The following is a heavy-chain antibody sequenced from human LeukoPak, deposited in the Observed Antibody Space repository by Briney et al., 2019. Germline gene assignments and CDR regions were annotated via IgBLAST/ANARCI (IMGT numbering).Heavy chain of an antibody. CDR3: ARDRRYCSGGSCYDYFDY. Sequence: SVKVSCTASGGTFSIYAISWVRQAPGQGLEWMGRIIPIFGIANYAQKFQGRVTITADKSTSTAYMELSSLRSEDTAVYYCARDRRYCSGGSCYDYFDYWGQGTLVTVSS. CDR2: IIPIFGIA. D-gene: IGHD2-15*01. V-gene: IGHV1-69*04. J-gene: IGHJ4*02. CDR1: GGTFSIYA.